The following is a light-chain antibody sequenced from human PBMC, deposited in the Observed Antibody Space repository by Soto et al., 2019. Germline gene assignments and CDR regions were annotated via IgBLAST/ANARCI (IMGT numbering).Light chain of an antibody. J-gene: IGKJ4*01. CDR2: DAS. CDR3: QQRGNWPLP. Sequence: EIVLAQSPATLSLSPGERATLSCRASQSVSSSLAWYQQRPGQAPRLLIYDASNRATDIPARFSGSGSGTDFTLTISTLEPEDVAVYYCQQRGNWPLPFGGGTKVEIK. V-gene: IGKV3-11*01. CDR1: QSVSSS.